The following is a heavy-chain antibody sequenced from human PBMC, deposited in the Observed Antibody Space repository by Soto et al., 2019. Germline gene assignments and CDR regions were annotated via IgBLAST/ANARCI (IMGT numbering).Heavy chain of an antibody. CDR3: ARLVYDTRLNYMYFDF. J-gene: IGHJ4*02. D-gene: IGHD2-8*01. Sequence: QVKLQESGPGLATPSGTLSLTCAVSGVSISSGNWWTWVRQTPQRGLEYIGEIFHDGTANYYPSFERRVASSVDTSKNQFSLKLPSVTAADTAIYFCARLVYDTRLNYMYFDFWGQGALVTVSS. CDR2: IFHDGTA. V-gene: IGHV4-4*02. CDR1: GVSISSGNW.